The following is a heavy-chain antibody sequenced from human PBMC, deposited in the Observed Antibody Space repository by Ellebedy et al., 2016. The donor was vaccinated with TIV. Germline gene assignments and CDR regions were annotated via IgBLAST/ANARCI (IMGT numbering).Heavy chain of an antibody. D-gene: IGHD2-15*01. Sequence: GESLKISCKGSGYSFTSYWIGWVRQMPGKGLEWMGIIYPGDSDTRYSPSFQGQVTISADKSISTAYLQWSSLKASDTAMYYCARDSCSGGSCYPRAYYYGMDVWGQGTTVTVSS. CDR1: GYSFTSYW. CDR3: ARDSCSGGSCYPRAYYYGMDV. J-gene: IGHJ6*02. CDR2: IYPGDSDT. V-gene: IGHV5-51*01.